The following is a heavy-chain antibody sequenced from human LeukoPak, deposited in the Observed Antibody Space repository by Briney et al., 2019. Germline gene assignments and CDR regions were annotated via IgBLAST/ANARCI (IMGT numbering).Heavy chain of an antibody. J-gene: IGHJ4*02. CDR1: GGTFSSYA. CDR2: IIPIFGTA. V-gene: IGHV1-69*13. CDR3: ARNYGGTRDFDY. Sequence: ASVTVSYTASGGTFSSYAISWVRQAPGQGLEWMGGIIPIFGTANYAQKFQGRVTITADESTSTAYMELSSLRSEDTAVYYCARNYGGTRDFDYWGQGTLVTVFS. D-gene: IGHD4-23*01.